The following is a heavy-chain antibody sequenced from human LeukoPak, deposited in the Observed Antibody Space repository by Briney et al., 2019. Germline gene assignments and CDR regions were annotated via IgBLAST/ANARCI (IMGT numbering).Heavy chain of an antibody. CDR1: GYTFTIYD. CDR2: INPSGDST. Sequence: ASVTVSCTASGYTFTIYDMHWVRQAPGQGLEWMGIINPSGDSTSYAQKFQGRVTMTRDTSTSTVYMELSSLRSEDTAVYYCASVLYCGADCYSGRYFFDYWGQGTLVTVSS. CDR3: ASVLYCGADCYSGRYFFDY. D-gene: IGHD2-21*02. V-gene: IGHV1-46*01. J-gene: IGHJ4*02.